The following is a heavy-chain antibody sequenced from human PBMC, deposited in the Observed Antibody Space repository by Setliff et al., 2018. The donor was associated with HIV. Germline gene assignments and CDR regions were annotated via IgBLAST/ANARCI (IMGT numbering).Heavy chain of an antibody. Sequence: ASVKVSCKASGYTFTTYGVNWVRQSPGQGLEWLGWMNPNSGRAGSAQMFQGRLTMTRDTSTSTAYMELSSLTSDDTAIYYCARGRLSWPPDFWGQGTLVTVSS. CDR1: GYTFTTYG. J-gene: IGHJ4*02. CDR3: ARGRLSWPPDF. V-gene: IGHV1-8*01. CDR2: MNPNSGRA.